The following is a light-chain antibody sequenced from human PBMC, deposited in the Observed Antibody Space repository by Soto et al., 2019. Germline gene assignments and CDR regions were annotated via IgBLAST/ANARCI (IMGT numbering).Light chain of an antibody. J-gene: IGKJ3*01. CDR3: QQRSDWPLFT. CDR1: QSVNSY. V-gene: IGKV3-11*01. CDR2: DAS. Sequence: EIVLPQSPATLSVSPGERATLSCRASQSVNSYVAWYQQKPGQAPRLLIYDASNRATGIPARFSGSGSGTDFTLTISSLEPEDFAVYYCQQRSDWPLFTFGPGTKVDIK.